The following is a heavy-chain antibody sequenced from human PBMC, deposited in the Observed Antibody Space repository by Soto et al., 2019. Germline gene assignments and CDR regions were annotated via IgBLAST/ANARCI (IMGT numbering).Heavy chain of an antibody. V-gene: IGHV3-74*01. CDR1: GFTFSSYW. CDR2: INSDGSST. J-gene: IGHJ4*02. Sequence: PGGSQILSYAASGFTFSSYWMHWVRQAPGKGLVWVSRINSDGSSTFYADSVKSRFTISRDNAKNTLYLQMNSLRAEDTAVYYCASSLLTPFDYWGQGTLVTVSS. CDR3: ASSLLTPFDY. D-gene: IGHD7-27*01.